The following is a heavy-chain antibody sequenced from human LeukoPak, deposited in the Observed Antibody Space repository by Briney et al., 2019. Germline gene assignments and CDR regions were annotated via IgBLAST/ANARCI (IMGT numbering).Heavy chain of an antibody. CDR1: GFSFSSYA. Sequence: GGSLRLSCTVSGFSFSSYAVYWVRQAPGKGLEYVSAISSNGDKTYYANSVKGRFTISRDNAKNSLYLQMNSLRAEDTAVYYCARERRDGYNSGGMDVWGQGTTVTVSS. J-gene: IGHJ6*02. CDR2: ISSNGDKT. D-gene: IGHD5-24*01. CDR3: ARERRDGYNSGGMDV. V-gene: IGHV3-64*01.